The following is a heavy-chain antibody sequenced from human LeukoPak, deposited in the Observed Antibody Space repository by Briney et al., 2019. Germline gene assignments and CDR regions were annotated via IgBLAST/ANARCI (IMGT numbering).Heavy chain of an antibody. CDR3: ARLPMIDTFDI. CDR1: GYSFTSYW. J-gene: IGHJ3*02. V-gene: IGHV5-51*01. D-gene: IGHD3-22*01. CDR2: IYPGDSDT. Sequence: GESLKISCKGSGYSFTSYWIGWVRQMPGKGLEWMAIIYPGDSDTKYSPSFQDQVTISADKSINTAYLHWRSLKASDTAMYYCARLPMIDTFDIWGLGTVVTVSS.